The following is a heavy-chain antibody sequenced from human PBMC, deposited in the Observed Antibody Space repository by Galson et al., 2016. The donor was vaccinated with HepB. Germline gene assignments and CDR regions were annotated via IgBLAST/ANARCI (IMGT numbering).Heavy chain of an antibody. CDR3: ARQIVVVVAATRGVDWFDP. V-gene: IGHV4-34*01. CDR2: IDHSGST. D-gene: IGHD2-15*01. CDR1: GGSFSGYY. J-gene: IGHJ5*02. Sequence: LSLTCAVYGGSFSGYYWSWIRQPPGKGLEWIGEIDHSGSTNYNPSLKSRVTMSVDTSKNQFSLKLNSVTAADTAVYYCARQIVVVVAATRGVDWFDPWGQGTLVTVSS.